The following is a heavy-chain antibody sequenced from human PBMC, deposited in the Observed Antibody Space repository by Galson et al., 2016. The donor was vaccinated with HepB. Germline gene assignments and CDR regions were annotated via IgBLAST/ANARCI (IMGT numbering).Heavy chain of an antibody. CDR1: GGTFSNYA. J-gene: IGHJ6*03. CDR2: IIPIFDTR. CDR3: ARDDGRRSWSRAYNYYMDV. D-gene: IGHD6-13*01. V-gene: IGHV1-69*06. Sequence: SVKVSCKASGGTFSNYAISWVRQAPGQGLEWMGGIIPIFDTRNYAQKFQGRVTITADKATSTAYMELSSLRSEDTAVDYCARDDGRRSWSRAYNYYMDVWGKGTTVTVSS.